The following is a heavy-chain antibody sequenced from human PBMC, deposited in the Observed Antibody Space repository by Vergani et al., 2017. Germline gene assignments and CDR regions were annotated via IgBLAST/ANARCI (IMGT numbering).Heavy chain of an antibody. CDR2: IDPSDSYT. V-gene: IGHV5-10-1*01. CDR3: AGWNGDRDAFDI. J-gene: IGHJ3*02. D-gene: IGHD4-17*01. Sequence: EVQLVQSGAEVKKPGESLKISCKGSGYSFTSYWISWVRQMPGKGLEWMGRIDPSDSYTNYSPSFQGHVTISADKSISTAYLQWSSLKASDTAMYYCAGWNGDRDAFDIWGQGTMVTVSS. CDR1: GYSFTSYW.